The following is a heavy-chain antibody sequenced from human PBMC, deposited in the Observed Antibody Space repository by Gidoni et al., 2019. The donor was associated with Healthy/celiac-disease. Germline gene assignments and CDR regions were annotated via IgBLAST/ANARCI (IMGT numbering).Heavy chain of an antibody. CDR3: ARTEYSGYDYPPLNYGMDV. V-gene: IGHV2-70*01. CDR1: GFSLSTSGMC. J-gene: IGHJ6*02. D-gene: IGHD5-12*01. Sequence: QVTLRESGPALVKPTQTLTLTCTFSGFSLSTSGMCVSWIRQPPGKALEWLALIDWDDDKYYSTSLKTRLTISKDTSKNQVVLTMTNMDPVDTATYYCARTEYSGYDYPPLNYGMDVWGQGTTVTVSS. CDR2: IDWDDDK.